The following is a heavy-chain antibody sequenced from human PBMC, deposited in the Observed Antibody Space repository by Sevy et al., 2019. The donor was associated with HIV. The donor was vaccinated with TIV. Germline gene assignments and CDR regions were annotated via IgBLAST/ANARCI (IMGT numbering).Heavy chain of an antibody. D-gene: IGHD4-17*01. V-gene: IGHV4-59*01. Sequence: SETLSLTCSVSGDSISGYYWSWIRQPPGKGLQWIGYIYYSGFTNYYPSLKSRVTISEDTSKNQLSLRVTSVTAADTAVYYCARTTPYYYYAVDVWGQGTTVTVSS. J-gene: IGHJ6*02. CDR2: IYYSGFT. CDR3: ARTTPYYYYAVDV. CDR1: GDSISGYY.